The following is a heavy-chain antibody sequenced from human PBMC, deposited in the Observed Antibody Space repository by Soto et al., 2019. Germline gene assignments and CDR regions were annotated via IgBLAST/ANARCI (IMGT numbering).Heavy chain of an antibody. D-gene: IGHD3-10*02. J-gene: IGHJ3*01. Sequence: PGGSLRLSCETSGFAFGEYTMHWVRQAPGKGLEWVSLISWDGRSTYYTDSAKGRFTISRAISKTSLSLQMDGLTIEDTALYFFARTLTYYYVYHASDFWGQGTMVTVSS. CDR3: ARTLTYYYVYHASDF. V-gene: IGHV3-43*01. CDR1: GFAFGEYT. CDR2: ISWDGRST.